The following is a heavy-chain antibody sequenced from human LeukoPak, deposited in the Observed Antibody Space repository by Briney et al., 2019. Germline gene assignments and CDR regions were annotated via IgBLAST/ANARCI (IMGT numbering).Heavy chain of an antibody. V-gene: IGHV3-66*01. Sequence: GSLRLSCAPSGVTLSSNYMSSVRQAPGKGVEWVSVIYSGGSTYHADPVKGSFTISRDNSKNTLYLQMNSRRAEDTAVYYCAREEAGGSCYSNWGQGTLVTVSS. D-gene: IGHD2-15*01. J-gene: IGHJ4*02. CDR2: IYSGGST. CDR3: AREEAGGSCYSN. CDR1: GVTLSSNY.